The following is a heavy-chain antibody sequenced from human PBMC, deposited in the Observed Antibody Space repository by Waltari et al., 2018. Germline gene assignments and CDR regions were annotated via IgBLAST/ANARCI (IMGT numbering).Heavy chain of an antibody. CDR1: GFTSRSYG. CDR2: ISYDGSNK. CDR3: AKDLGS. Sequence: QVQLVESGGGVVQPGRSLSLSCAASGFTSRSYGMHWVRQAPGKGLEWVAVISYDGSNKYYADSVKGRFTISRDNSKNTLYLQMNSLRAEDTAVYYCAKDLGSWGQGTLVTVSS. J-gene: IGHJ1*01. D-gene: IGHD2-15*01. V-gene: IGHV3-30*18.